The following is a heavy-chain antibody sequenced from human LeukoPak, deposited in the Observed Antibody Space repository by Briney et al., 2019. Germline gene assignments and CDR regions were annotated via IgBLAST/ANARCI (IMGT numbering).Heavy chain of an antibody. CDR3: ARLSPPPYYYDSSGYYKYYYYYMDV. D-gene: IGHD3-22*01. V-gene: IGHV4-38-2*01. CDR1: GYSISSGYY. CDR2: IYHSGST. J-gene: IGHJ6*03. Sequence: SETLSLTCAVSGYSISSGYYWGWIRQPPGKGLEWIGSIYHSGSTYYNPSLKSRVTISVDTSKNQFSLKLSSVTAADTAVYYCARLSPPPYYYDSSGYYKYYYYYMDVWGKGTTVTVSS.